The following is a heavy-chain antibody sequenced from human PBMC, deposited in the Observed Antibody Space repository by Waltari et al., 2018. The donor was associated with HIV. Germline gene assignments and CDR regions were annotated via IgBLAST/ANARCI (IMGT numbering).Heavy chain of an antibody. J-gene: IGHJ6*02. Sequence: QVELVQSGAEVKKPGASVRVSCKAFGYTFTDTYIHGVRQAPGHALAWMGWINPKSVGTKHAQKFQGRVTMTRDTSMSTVYMEVSRLTSDDTAVYYCARGGASTTPRDYNYYGLDVWGQGTTVTVSS. CDR3: ARGGASTTPRDYNYYGLDV. CDR2: INPKSVGT. D-gene: IGHD2-2*01. V-gene: IGHV1-2*02. CDR1: GYTFTDTY.